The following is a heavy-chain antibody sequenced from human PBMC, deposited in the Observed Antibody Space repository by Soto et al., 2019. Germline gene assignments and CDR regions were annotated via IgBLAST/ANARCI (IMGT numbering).Heavy chain of an antibody. CDR2: ISSSGSTI. CDR3: ARDLDLYSKPLDYYYYGMDV. V-gene: IGHV3-11*01. D-gene: IGHD4-4*01. Sequence: QVQLVESGGGLVKPGGSLRLSCAASRFTFSDYYMSWIRQAPGKGLEWVSYISSSGSTIYYADSVKGRFTISRDNAKNSLYLQMNSLRAEDTAVYYCARDLDLYSKPLDYYYYGMDVWGQGTTVTVSS. J-gene: IGHJ6*02. CDR1: RFTFSDYY.